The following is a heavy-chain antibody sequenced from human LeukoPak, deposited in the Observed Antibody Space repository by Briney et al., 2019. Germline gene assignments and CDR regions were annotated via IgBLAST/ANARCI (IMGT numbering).Heavy chain of an antibody. Sequence: GGSLRLSCAASGFTISSNYMSWVRPAPGKGLEWVSVIYSGGNTYYADSVKGRFTISRDNSKNTLYLQMNSLRAEDTAVYYCARAPYITGTSGYYYGMDVWGQGTTVTVSS. D-gene: IGHD1-7*01. CDR2: IYSGGNT. CDR3: ARAPYITGTSGYYYGMDV. V-gene: IGHV3-53*01. CDR1: GFTISSNY. J-gene: IGHJ6*02.